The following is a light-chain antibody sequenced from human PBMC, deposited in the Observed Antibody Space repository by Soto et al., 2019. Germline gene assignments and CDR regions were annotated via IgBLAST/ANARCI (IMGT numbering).Light chain of an antibody. V-gene: IGLV1-44*01. CDR1: SSNIGSNT. CDR2: SNN. J-gene: IGLJ3*02. CDR3: AAWDDSLSGGV. Sequence: QSVLTQPPSASGTPGQRVTISCSGSSSNIGSNTVNWYQQIPGTAPKLLIYSNNQRPSGVPDRFSGSKSGTSASLAISWLQSEDEADYYCAAWDDSLSGGVFGGGTKLTVL.